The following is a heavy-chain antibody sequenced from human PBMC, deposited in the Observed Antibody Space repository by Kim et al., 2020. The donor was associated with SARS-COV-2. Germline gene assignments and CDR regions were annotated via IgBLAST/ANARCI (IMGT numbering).Heavy chain of an antibody. D-gene: IGHD6-19*01. V-gene: IGHV3-48*04. Sequence: GGSLRLSCAASGFTFSSHSMKWVRQAPGKGLEWVSYISSGSSTIYYADSVKGRFTIFRDNAKNSMYLQMNSLRAEDTAVYYCARGRSSGRAGMDVWGQGTTVTVSS. J-gene: IGHJ6*02. CDR3: ARGRSSGRAGMDV. CDR1: GFTFSSHS. CDR2: ISSGSSTI.